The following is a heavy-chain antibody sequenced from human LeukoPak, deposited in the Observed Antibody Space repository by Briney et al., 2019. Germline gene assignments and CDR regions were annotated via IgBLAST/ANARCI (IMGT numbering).Heavy chain of an antibody. V-gene: IGHV1-18*01. CDR3: ARMTIFGVVNGLDY. CDR1: GYTFTSYG. Sequence: GASVKVSCKASGYTFTSYGISWVRQAPGQGLEWMGWISAYNGNTNYAQKPQGRVTMTTDTSTSTAYMELRSLRSDDTAVYYCARMTIFGVVNGLDYWGQGTLVTVSS. CDR2: ISAYNGNT. D-gene: IGHD3-3*01. J-gene: IGHJ4*02.